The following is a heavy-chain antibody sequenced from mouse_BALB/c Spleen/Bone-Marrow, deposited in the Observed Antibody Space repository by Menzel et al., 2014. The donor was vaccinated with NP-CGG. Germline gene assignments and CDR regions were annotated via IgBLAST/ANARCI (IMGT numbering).Heavy chain of an antibody. CDR2: IHPSDSET. J-gene: IGHJ3*01. D-gene: IGHD2-1*01. Sequence: GAELVRPGASVKLSCKASGYSFXNYWMNWVKQRPGQGLEWIGMIHPSDSETRLNQKFKDKATLTVDKSSSTAYIQLTSPTSEDSAVYYCARFGNYEGFAYWGQGTLVTVSA. CDR1: GYSFXNYW. CDR3: ARFGNYEGFAY. V-gene: IGHV1-74*04.